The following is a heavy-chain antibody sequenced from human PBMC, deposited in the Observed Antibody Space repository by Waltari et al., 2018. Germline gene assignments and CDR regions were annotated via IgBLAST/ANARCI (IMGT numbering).Heavy chain of an antibody. CDR1: GFTFSPYW. Sequence: EVQLAESGGGLVQPGESLSPPGAALGFTFSPYWMHWVRQGPGKGLVWVSRINTDGSTINYADSVKGRFTISRDNAKNTLYLQMNSLRAEDTAVYYCTREDYGGKDYWGQGTLVTVSS. CDR3: TREDYGGKDY. J-gene: IGHJ4*02. CDR2: INTDGSTI. D-gene: IGHD4-17*01. V-gene: IGHV3-74*01.